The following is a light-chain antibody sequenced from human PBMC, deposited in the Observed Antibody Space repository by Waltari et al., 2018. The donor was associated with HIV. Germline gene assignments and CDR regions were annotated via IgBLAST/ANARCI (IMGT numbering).Light chain of an antibody. J-gene: IGLJ2*01. CDR2: QDT. CDR1: KLGAKY. Sequence: SYELTQPPSMSVSPGQTAIIACTGAKLGAKYVCWYQQRPGQSPGMVMYQDTERPSGVPERFSGSISGDTASLTISGTQPLDEADYYCQVWDNNNAVFGGGTKLTVL. V-gene: IGLV3-1*01. CDR3: QVWDNNNAV.